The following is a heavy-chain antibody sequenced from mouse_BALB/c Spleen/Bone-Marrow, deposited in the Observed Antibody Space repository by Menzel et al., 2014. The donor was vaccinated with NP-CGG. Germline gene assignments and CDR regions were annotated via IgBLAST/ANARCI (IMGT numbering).Heavy chain of an antibody. CDR2: IDTSDSYT. J-gene: IGHJ4*01. CDR1: GYTFTDYW. Sequence: QVQLQQSGAELVMPGASVKMSCKASGYTFTDYWMHWVKQRPGQGLEWIGAIDTSDSYTSHNQKFKGKATLTVDESSSTAYMQLSSLTSEDSAVYYCARKYDYYCAMDYWGQGTSVTVSS. D-gene: IGHD2-4*01. CDR3: ARKYDYYCAMDY. V-gene: IGHV1-69*01.